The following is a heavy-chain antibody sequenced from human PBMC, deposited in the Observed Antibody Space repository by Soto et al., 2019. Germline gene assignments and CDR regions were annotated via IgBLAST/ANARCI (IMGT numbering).Heavy chain of an antibody. J-gene: IGHJ2*01. V-gene: IGHV3-30*18. CDR3: AKVFFSIQAEDPRCGYRPGSAFLLNRSSDL. CDR2: ITYDGSNK. Sequence: KGLDLVAVITYDGSNKYYADSVKGRFTISRDNSKNTLYLQMNSLRAEDTAVYYCAKVFFSIQAEDPRCGYRPGSAFLLNRSSDL. D-gene: IGHD5-18*01.